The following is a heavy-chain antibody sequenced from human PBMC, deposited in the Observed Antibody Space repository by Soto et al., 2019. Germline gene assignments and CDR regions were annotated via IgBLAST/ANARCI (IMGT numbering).Heavy chain of an antibody. CDR3: ASHDDFRNGYYGY. J-gene: IGHJ4*02. V-gene: IGHV3-23*01. D-gene: IGHD3-3*01. CDR1: GFTVTIYA. CDR2: ISGGGGTM. Sequence: VHLLESGGGLVQPGGSLRLSCAASGFTVTIYATSWVRQTPGKGLEWVSVISGGGGTMYYADSVKGRFTISRDNSKNTVYLQMNSLRVEDTAVYYCASHDDFRNGYYGYWGQGTLVTVSS.